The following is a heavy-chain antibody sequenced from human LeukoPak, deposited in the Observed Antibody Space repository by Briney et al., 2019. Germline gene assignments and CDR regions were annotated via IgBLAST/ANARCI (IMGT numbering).Heavy chain of an antibody. Sequence: PSETLSLTCAVYGGSFSGYYWSWIRQPPGKGLEWIGEINHSGSTNYNPSLKSRVTISVDTSKNQFSLKLSSVTAADTAVYYCARGQQLVPLYYWGQGTLVTVSS. D-gene: IGHD6-13*01. J-gene: IGHJ4*02. CDR3: ARGQQLVPLYY. V-gene: IGHV4-34*01. CDR2: INHSGST. CDR1: GGSFSGYY.